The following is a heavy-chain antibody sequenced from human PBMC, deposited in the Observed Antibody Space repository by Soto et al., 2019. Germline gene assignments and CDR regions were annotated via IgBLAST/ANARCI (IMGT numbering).Heavy chain of an antibody. CDR3: ARGPGWFGEVRDFDY. J-gene: IGHJ4*02. V-gene: IGHV4-30-4*01. D-gene: IGHD3-10*01. Sequence: RSLTCTVSGGSISSVDYYWSWIRQPPGKGLEWIGYIYYSGSTYYNPSLKSRVTISVDTSKNQFSLKLSSVTAADTAVYYCARGPGWFGEVRDFDYWGQGTLVTV. CDR2: IYYSGST. CDR1: GGSISSVDYY.